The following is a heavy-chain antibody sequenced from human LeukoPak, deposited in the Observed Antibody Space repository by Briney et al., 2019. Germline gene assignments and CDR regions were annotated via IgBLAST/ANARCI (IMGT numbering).Heavy chain of an antibody. V-gene: IGHV3-7*01. D-gene: IGHD1-26*01. CDR1: GFTFSSYW. CDR2: IKQDGSEK. Sequence: GGSLRLSCAASGFTFSSYWMSWVRQAPGKGMEWVANIKQDGSEKYSVDSVKGRFTISRDNAKNSLYLQMNRLRAEETAIYYCARGYWQLGYWGQGTLVTVSS. CDR3: ARGYWQLGY. J-gene: IGHJ4*02.